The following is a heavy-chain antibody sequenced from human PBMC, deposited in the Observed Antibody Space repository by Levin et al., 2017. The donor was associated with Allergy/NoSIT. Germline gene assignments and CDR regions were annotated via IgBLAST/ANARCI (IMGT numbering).Heavy chain of an antibody. D-gene: IGHD3-10*01. CDR3: AKGGVGGTLDF. Sequence: GESLKISCAASGFIFKSYGMHWARQSPGKGLEWVAVISYGGRTAYYGDSVQGRFTVSRDNSENTVHLQMDNLRLEDTALYYCAKGGVGGTLDFWGQGTLVTV. J-gene: IGHJ4*02. V-gene: IGHV3-30*18. CDR2: ISYGGRTA. CDR1: GFIFKSYG.